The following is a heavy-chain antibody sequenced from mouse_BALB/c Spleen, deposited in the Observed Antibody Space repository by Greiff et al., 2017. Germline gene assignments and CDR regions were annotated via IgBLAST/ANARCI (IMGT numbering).Heavy chain of an antibody. D-gene: IGHD2-13*01. V-gene: IGHV5-17*02. CDR3: AREGCDHAMDY. J-gene: IGHJ4*01. CDR1: GFTFSSFG. CDR2: ISSGSSTI. Sequence: EVHLVESGGGLVQPGGSRKLSCAASGFTFSSFGMHWVRQAPEKGLEWVAYISSGSSTIYYADTVKGRFTISRDNPKNTLFLQMTSLRSEDTAMYYCAREGCDHAMDYWGQGTSVTVSS.